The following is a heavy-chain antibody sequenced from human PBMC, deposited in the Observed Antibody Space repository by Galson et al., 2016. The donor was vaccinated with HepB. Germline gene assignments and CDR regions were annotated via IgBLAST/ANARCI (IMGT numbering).Heavy chain of an antibody. D-gene: IGHD3-10*01. V-gene: IGHV3-23*01. CDR3: AKGKRYSDSGSYYVDY. J-gene: IGHJ4*02. CDR1: GFTFSSYW. CDR2: INYSGSNT. Sequence: SLRLSCAASGFTFSSYWMSWVRQAPGKGLEWVSGINYSGSNTYYADSVKGRFTISRDNSKNTLYLQMNSLRVEDSAVYYCAKGKRYSDSGSYYVDYWGQGTLGTVSS.